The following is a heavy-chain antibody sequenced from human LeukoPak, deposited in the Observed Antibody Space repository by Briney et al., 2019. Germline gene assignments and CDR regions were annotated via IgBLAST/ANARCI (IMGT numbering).Heavy chain of an antibody. D-gene: IGHD3-9*01. J-gene: IGHJ5*02. CDR1: GGSISSGSYY. CDR3: ARGPYYDILTGYYPTPPWFDP. V-gene: IGHV4-61*02. CDR2: IYTSGST. Sequence: NPSETLSLTCTVSGGSISSGSYYWSWIRQPAGKGLEWIGRIYTSGSTNYNPSLKSRVTISVDTSKNQFSLKLNSVTAADTAVYYCARGPYYDILTGYYPTPPWFDPWGQGTLVTVSS.